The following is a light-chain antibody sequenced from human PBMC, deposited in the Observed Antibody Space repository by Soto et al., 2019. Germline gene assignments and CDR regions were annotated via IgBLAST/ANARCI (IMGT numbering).Light chain of an antibody. CDR3: QQYGTSPRT. CDR1: QSVSSY. Sequence: EIVLTQSPATLSVSPGERATLSCRASQSVSSYLAWYQQKPGQAPRLLIYGASSRATGIPDKFSGSGSGTDFTLTIDGLEPEDFAVYYCQQYGTSPRTFGQGTKVDI. V-gene: IGKV3-20*01. J-gene: IGKJ1*01. CDR2: GAS.